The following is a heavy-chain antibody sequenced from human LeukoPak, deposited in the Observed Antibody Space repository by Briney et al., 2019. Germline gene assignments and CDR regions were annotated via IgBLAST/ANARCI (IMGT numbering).Heavy chain of an antibody. J-gene: IGHJ4*02. Sequence: PGGSLRLSCAASGFTFSSSAMTWVRQAPGKGLEWVSTISATGGSTYYADSVKGRFTISRDNFENTLYLQMNSLRAEDTAVYYCARDYGGGFDYWGQGTLVTVSS. D-gene: IGHD3-10*01. CDR3: ARDYGGGFDY. CDR1: GFTFSSSA. CDR2: ISATGGST. V-gene: IGHV3-23*01.